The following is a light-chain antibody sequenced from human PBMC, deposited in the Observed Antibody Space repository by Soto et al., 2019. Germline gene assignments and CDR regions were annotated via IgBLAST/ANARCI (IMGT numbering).Light chain of an antibody. CDR1: QSVYNNY. CDR3: QQYGSSVMYA. V-gene: IGKV3-20*01. CDR2: AAS. Sequence: EIVLTQSPGTLSLSPGDRATLSCRASQSVYNNYLAWYQQKPGQAPRLLIYAASSRATGLPDRFSGSGSGTAFSLTISRLEPEDFAVYYCQQYGSSVMYAFGQGTKLEIK. J-gene: IGKJ2*01.